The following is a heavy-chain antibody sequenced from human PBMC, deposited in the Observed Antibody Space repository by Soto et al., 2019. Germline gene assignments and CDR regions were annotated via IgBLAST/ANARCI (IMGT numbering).Heavy chain of an antibody. CDR1: GFTVSSKY. CDR2: INTDGNT. D-gene: IGHD2-15*01. Sequence: EVHLVESGGGMVQPGGSLRLSCAASGFTVSSKYMNWVRQAPGKGLEWVSLINTDGNTHYAGSVNGRFTISRDNSKNTLYLQMDSLRVEDTAVYYCARDGVGGTAFRGYLDYWGQGTLVTVSS. V-gene: IGHV3-66*01. CDR3: ARDGVGGTAFRGYLDY. J-gene: IGHJ4*02.